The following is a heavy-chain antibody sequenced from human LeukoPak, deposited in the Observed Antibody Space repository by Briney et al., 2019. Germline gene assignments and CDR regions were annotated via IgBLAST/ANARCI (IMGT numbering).Heavy chain of an antibody. CDR2: MNPNSGNT. Sequence: ASVKVSCKASGYTFTSYDINWVRQATGQGLEWMGWMNPNSGNTGYAQKFQGRVTMTRNTSISTAYMELSSLRSEDTAVYYCARGFCSSNSCYQGPFDFWGQGTLVTVSS. V-gene: IGHV1-8*01. D-gene: IGHD2-2*01. J-gene: IGHJ4*02. CDR3: ARGFCSSNSCYQGPFDF. CDR1: GYTFTSYD.